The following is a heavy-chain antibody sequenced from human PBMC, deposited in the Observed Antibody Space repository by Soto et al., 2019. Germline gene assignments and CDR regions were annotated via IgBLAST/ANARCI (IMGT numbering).Heavy chain of an antibody. CDR3: ARGFDDTPMVGPSFDP. CDR2: IIPIFGTA. CDR1: GGTFSSYA. D-gene: IGHD5-18*01. Sequence: SVKVSCKASGGTFSSYAISWVRQAPGQGLEWMGGIIPIFGTANYAQKFQGRVTITADESTSTAYMELSSLRSEDTAVYYCARGFDDTPMVGPSFDPWGQGTLVTVSS. J-gene: IGHJ5*02. V-gene: IGHV1-69*13.